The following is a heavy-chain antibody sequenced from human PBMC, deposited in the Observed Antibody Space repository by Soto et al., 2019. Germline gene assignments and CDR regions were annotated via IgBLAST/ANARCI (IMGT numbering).Heavy chain of an antibody. V-gene: IGHV1-8*01. Sequence: QVQLVQSGAEVKKPGASVKVSCKASGYTFTSFDINWVRQATGHGLEWMGWMNPNSGNTCYAQKFQGRVTMTRNTSISTAYMELSRLRSEDTAVYYCARVGYYYDSSGYDLSFAYWGQGPLVTVSS. CDR1: GYTFTSFD. J-gene: IGHJ4*02. CDR2: MNPNSGNT. CDR3: ARVGYYYDSSGYDLSFAY. D-gene: IGHD3-22*01.